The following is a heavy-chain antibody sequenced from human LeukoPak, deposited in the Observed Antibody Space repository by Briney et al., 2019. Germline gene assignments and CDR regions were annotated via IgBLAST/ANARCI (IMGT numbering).Heavy chain of an antibody. J-gene: IGHJ6*03. V-gene: IGHV4-61*02. CDR1: GGSISSGSYY. Sequence: PSQTLSLTCTVSGGSISSGSYYWSWIRQPAGKGLEWIGRIYTSGSTNYNPSLKSRVTISVDTSKNQFSLKLSSVTAADTAVYYCARGHTGIAAAGTVYYYYMDVWGKGTTVTVSS. D-gene: IGHD6-13*01. CDR2: IYTSGST. CDR3: ARGHTGIAAAGTVYYYYMDV.